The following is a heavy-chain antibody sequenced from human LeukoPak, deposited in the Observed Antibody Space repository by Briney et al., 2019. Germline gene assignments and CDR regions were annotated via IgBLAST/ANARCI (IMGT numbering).Heavy chain of an antibody. CDR2: IYYSGST. J-gene: IGHJ3*02. V-gene: IGHV4-31*03. Sequence: TTSQTLSLTCTVSGGSISSGGYYWSWIRQHPGKGLEWIGYIYYSGSTYYDPSLKSRVTISVDTSKNQFSLKLSSVTAADTAVYYCARGDAFDIWGQGTMVTVSS. CDR3: ARGDAFDI. CDR1: GGSISSGGYY.